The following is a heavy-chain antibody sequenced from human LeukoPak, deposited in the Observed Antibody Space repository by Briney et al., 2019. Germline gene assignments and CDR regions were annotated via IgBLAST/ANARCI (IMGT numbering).Heavy chain of an antibody. CDR1: GGSISSSSYY. V-gene: IGHV4-39*07. J-gene: IGHJ4*02. CDR3: AAAVAVDC. D-gene: IGHD6-19*01. Sequence: PSETLSLTCTVSGGSISSSSYYWGWIRQPPGKGLEWIGSIYYSGNTNYNPSLKSRVTISVDKSKNQFSLKLTSVTAADTAVYCVAAAVAVDCWGRGTLVTVSS. CDR2: IYYSGNT.